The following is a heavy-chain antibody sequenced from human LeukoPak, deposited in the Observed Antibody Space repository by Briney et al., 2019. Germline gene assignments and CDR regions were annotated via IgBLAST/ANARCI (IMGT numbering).Heavy chain of an antibody. CDR3: AGNMVRGAYYYYYGMDV. Sequence: SETLSLTCTVSGGSISSYYWSWIRQPPGKGLEWIGYIYYSGSTNYNPSLKSRVTISVDTSKNQFSLKLSSVTAADTAVYYCAGNMVRGAYYYYYGMDVWGQGTTVTVSS. CDR2: IYYSGST. J-gene: IGHJ6*02. D-gene: IGHD3-10*01. CDR1: GGSISSYY. V-gene: IGHV4-59*12.